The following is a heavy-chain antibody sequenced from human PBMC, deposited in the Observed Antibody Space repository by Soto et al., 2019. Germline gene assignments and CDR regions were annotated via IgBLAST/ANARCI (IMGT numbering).Heavy chain of an antibody. CDR3: ARLYCISTSFQFDY. V-gene: IGHV1-3*01. CDR1: GYTFTSYA. D-gene: IGHD2-2*01. Sequence: ASVKVSCKASGYTFTSYAMHWVRQAPGQRLEWMGWINAGNGNTKYSQKFQGRVTITRDTSASTAYMELSSLRSEDTAVYYCARLYCISTSFQFDYWGQGTLVTVSS. CDR2: INAGNGNT. J-gene: IGHJ4*02.